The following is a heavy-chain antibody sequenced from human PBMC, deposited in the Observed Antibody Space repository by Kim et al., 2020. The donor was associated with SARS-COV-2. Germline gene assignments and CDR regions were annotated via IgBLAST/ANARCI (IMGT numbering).Heavy chain of an antibody. D-gene: IGHD6-19*01. Sequence: GGSLRLSCAVSGFTFDDYAMHWVRQAPGKGLEWVSGISWDSINIGYADSVKGRFSISRDNAKNSLYLQMSSLRADDTALYYCAKGGSSGRGPHYYLYGVDVWGQGTTVIVSS. CDR1: GFTFDDYA. J-gene: IGHJ6*02. CDR2: ISWDSINI. CDR3: AKGGSSGRGPHYYLYGVDV. V-gene: IGHV3-9*01.